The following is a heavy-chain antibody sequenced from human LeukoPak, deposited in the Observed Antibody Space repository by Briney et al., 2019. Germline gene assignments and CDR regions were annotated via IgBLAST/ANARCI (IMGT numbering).Heavy chain of an antibody. Sequence: SQTLSLTCTVSGGSISSGSYYWSWIRQPAGKGLEWIGRIYTSGSTNYNPSLKSRVTISVDTSKNQCSLKLSSVTAADTAVYYWARGYGDYRPLDYWGQGTLVTVSS. V-gene: IGHV4-61*02. J-gene: IGHJ4*02. D-gene: IGHD4-17*01. CDR2: IYTSGST. CDR3: ARGYGDYRPLDY. CDR1: GGSISSGSYY.